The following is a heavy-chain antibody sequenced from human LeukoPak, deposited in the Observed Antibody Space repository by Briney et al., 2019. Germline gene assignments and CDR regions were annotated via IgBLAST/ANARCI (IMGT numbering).Heavy chain of an antibody. D-gene: IGHD4-11*01. CDR2: ISGSGGST. CDR3: ATHSYSYLDY. V-gene: IGHV3-23*01. Sequence: PGGSLRLSCAASGFTFSSYAMSWVRQAPGKGLEWVSAISGSGGSTYYADSVKGRFTISRDNFKNTLYLQMNSLRAEDTAVYYCATHSYSYLDYWGQGTLVTVSS. J-gene: IGHJ4*02. CDR1: GFTFSSYA.